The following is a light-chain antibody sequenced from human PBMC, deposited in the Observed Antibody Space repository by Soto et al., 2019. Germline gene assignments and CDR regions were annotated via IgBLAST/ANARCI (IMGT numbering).Light chain of an antibody. CDR3: LQHKDYPLT. CDR1: QDINYY. Sequence: DIQMTQSPSAMSASVGDRVTITCRASQDINYYLAWFQQKPGKVPKHLIYAASTLQSGVPSRFSGSGSGTEFTLTISSLPPEDFATYYCLQHKDYPLTFGGGTKVEIK. J-gene: IGKJ4*01. CDR2: AAS. V-gene: IGKV1-17*03.